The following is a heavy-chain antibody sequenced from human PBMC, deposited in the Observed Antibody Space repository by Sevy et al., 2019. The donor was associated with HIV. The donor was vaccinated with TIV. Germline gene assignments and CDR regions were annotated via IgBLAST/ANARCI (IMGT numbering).Heavy chain of an antibody. D-gene: IGHD3-22*01. CDR1: GFTFSTYT. Sequence: GGSLRLSCAASGFTFSTYTMNWVRQAPGKGLEWVSSISGFGNTYYVDSVRGRFTISRDNAKNTLYLQMNSLRADDTAVYYCAKVLNPALESMMEVTVRSLKGFDVWGQGTMVTVSS. V-gene: IGHV3-23*01. CDR2: ISGFGNT. J-gene: IGHJ3*01. CDR3: AKVLNPALESMMEVTVRSLKGFDV.